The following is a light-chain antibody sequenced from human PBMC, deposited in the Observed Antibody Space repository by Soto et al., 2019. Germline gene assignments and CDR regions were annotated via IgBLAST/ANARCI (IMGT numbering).Light chain of an antibody. V-gene: IGKV1-27*01. CDR3: QKLNAVPT. Sequence: DIQMTQSPSSLSASVGDRVTITCRASQAINNYLAWYQQKPGKVPTLLISAASTLQSGVPSRFSGSGSGTDFTLTISSLQPDFVATHYCQKLNAVPTCSGGTKLEL. CDR2: AAS. J-gene: IGKJ4*01. CDR1: QAINNY.